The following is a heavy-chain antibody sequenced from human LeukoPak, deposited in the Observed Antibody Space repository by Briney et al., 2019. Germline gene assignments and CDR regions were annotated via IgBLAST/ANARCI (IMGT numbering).Heavy chain of an antibody. D-gene: IGHD5-18*01. CDR3: ARDLDTAMVSYYYYGMDV. CDR1: GFTFSSYG. CDR2: IWYDGSNK. J-gene: IGHJ6*02. V-gene: IGHV3-33*01. Sequence: GRSLRLSCAASGFTFSSYGMHWVRQAPGKGLEWVAVIWYDGSNKYYADSVKGRFTISRDNSKNTLYLQMNSLRAEDTAVYYCARDLDTAMVSYYYYGMDVWGQGTTVTVSS.